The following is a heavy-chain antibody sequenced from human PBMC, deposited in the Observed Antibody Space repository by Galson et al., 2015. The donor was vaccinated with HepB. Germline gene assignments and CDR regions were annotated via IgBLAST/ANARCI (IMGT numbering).Heavy chain of an antibody. CDR3: VRDFRVAGAIDH. D-gene: IGHD1-26*01. Sequence: SLRLSCAASGFSFINYWISWVRQAPGKGLEWVANSNQDGSEKYYVDSVKGRFTISRDNAENSLFLQMNSLRAEDTALYYCVRDFRVAGAIDHWGQGTLVTVSS. CDR1: GFSFINYW. CDR2: SNQDGSEK. J-gene: IGHJ4*02. V-gene: IGHV3-7*03.